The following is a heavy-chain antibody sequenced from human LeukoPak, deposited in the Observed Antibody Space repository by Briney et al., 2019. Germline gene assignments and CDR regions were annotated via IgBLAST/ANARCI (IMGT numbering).Heavy chain of an antibody. Sequence: ASVKVSCKASGYTFTSYGISWVRQAPGQGLEWMGWMNPNSGNTNYAQKLQGRVTMTTDTSTSTAYMELRSLRSDDTAVYYYARDLSPKVVYDVASALRAFDIWGLGTMVTVSS. D-gene: IGHD5/OR15-5a*01. J-gene: IGHJ3*02. CDR2: MNPNSGNT. CDR3: ARDLSPKVVYDVASALRAFDI. V-gene: IGHV1-18*01. CDR1: GYTFTSYG.